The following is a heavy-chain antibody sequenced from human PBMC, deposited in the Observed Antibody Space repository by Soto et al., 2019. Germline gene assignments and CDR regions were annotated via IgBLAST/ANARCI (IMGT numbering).Heavy chain of an antibody. CDR1: GGSISSYY. Sequence: TLSLTCTVSGGSISSYYWSWIRQPPGKGLEWIGYIYYSGSTNYNPSLKSRVTMSVDTSKNQFSLKLSSVTAADTAVYYCASSGGNTNFDYWGQGTLVTVSS. CDR2: IYYSGST. J-gene: IGHJ4*02. CDR3: ASSGGNTNFDY. D-gene: IGHD3-16*01. V-gene: IGHV4-59*01.